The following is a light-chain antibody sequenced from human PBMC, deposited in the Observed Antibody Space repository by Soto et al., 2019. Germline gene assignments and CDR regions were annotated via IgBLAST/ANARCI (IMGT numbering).Light chain of an antibody. J-gene: IGKJ2*01. CDR1: QGISSY. CDR3: QQYFSYPYT. CDR2: AAA. Sequence: AIRMTQSPSSFSASTGDRVTITCRASQGISSYLAWYQQKPGKAPNLLIYAAATLQRGAPSRCSGSGSGTDFTLTISRLQSEDFATYYCQQYFSYPYTFGQGTKLEI. V-gene: IGKV1-8*01.